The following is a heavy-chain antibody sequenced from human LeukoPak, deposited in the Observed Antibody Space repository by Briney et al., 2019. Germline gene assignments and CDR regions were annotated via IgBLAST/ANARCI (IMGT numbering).Heavy chain of an antibody. V-gene: IGHV4-34*01. Sequence: PSETLSLTCAVYGGSFSGYYWSWIRQPPGKGLEWAGEINHSGSTNYNPSLKSRVTISVDTSKNQFSLKLSSVTAADTAVYYCARTGGDLAAADYWGQGTLVTVSS. CDR2: INHSGST. J-gene: IGHJ4*02. D-gene: IGHD6-13*01. CDR3: ARTGGDLAAADY. CDR1: GGSFSGYY.